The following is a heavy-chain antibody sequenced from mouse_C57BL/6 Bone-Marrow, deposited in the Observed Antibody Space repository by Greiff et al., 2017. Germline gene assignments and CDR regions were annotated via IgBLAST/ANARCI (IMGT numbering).Heavy chain of an antibody. D-gene: IGHD1-1*01. CDR1: GFTFSSYT. CDR2: ISGGGGNT. V-gene: IGHV5-9*01. Sequence: EVHLVESGGGLVKPGGSLKLSCAASGFTFSSYTMSWVRQTPEKRLEWVATISGGGGNTYYPDSVKGRFTISRDNAKNTLYLQMSCLRSEDTALYYCASLYYYGSSYPPWFAYWGQGTLVTVSA. J-gene: IGHJ3*01. CDR3: ASLYYYGSSYPPWFAY.